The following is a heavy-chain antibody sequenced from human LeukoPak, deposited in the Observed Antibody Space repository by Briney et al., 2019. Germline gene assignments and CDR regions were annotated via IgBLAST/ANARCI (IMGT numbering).Heavy chain of an antibody. Sequence: PSETLSLTCTVSGGSISTHYWSWIRQPPGKGLEWIGYIYYNGGTNYNPSLKSRVTISVDTSKNRLSLELSSVTTADTAVYYCARDSSHLYFDLWGRGTLVTVSS. CDR2: IYYNGGT. CDR1: GGSISTHY. J-gene: IGHJ2*01. V-gene: IGHV4-59*11. D-gene: IGHD3-3*02. CDR3: ARDSSHLYFDL.